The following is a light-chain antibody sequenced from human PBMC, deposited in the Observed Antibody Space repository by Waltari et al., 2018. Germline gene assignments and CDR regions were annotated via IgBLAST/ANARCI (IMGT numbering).Light chain of an antibody. J-gene: IGLJ1*01. Sequence: SSELTQDPAVSVALGQIVRLTCQGDSLRSYSANWYQQKPGQAPVVVIYGKNNRPSGIPDRFSGSRSGNTASLSITGAQAEDEADYYCNSRDSTGNHFYVFGTGTKVTVL. V-gene: IGLV3-19*01. CDR2: GKN. CDR1: SLRSYS. CDR3: NSRDSTGNHFYV.